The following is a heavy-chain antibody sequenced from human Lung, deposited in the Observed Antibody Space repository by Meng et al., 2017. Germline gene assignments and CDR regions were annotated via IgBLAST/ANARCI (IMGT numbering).Heavy chain of an antibody. J-gene: IGHJ4*02. CDR2: VNPNNGGT. D-gene: IGHD2-15*01. V-gene: IGHV1-2*06. CDR1: GYTFTGSY. Sequence: QVQLVQSGAEVKKPGASVKVSCKASGYTFTGSYMHWVRQAPGQGLEWKGRVNPNNGGTNYAQKFQGRVTMTRDTSISTAYLELSRLTSDDTAVYYCASYCRGTSCATYWGQGALVTVSS. CDR3: ASYCRGTSCATY.